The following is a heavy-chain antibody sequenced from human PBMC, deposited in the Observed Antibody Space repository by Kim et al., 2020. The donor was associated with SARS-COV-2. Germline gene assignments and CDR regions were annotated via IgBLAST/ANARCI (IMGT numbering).Heavy chain of an antibody. V-gene: IGHV4-4*02. CDR1: GGSISSSNW. CDR2: IYHSGST. D-gene: IGHD6-13*01. CDR3: ARDQVTSSSWLSPDWYFVL. J-gene: IGHJ2*01. Sequence: SETLSLTCAVSGGSISSSNWWSWVRQPPGKGLEWIGEIYHSGSTNYNPSLKSRVTISVDKSKNQFSLKLSSVTAADTAVYYCARDQVTSSSWLSPDWYFVLWGRGTLVTVSS.